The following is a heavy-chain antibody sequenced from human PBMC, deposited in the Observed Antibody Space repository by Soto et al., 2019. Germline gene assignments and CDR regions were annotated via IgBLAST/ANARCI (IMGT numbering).Heavy chain of an antibody. V-gene: IGHV3-33*01. J-gene: IGHJ3*02. CDR3: ARDYALTIDAFDI. CDR2: IWYDGSNK. CDR1: GFTFSSYG. D-gene: IGHD3-16*01. Sequence: QVQLVESGGGVVQPGRSLRLSCAASGFTFSSYGMHWVRQAPGKGLEWVAVIWYDGSNKYYADSVKGRFTISRDNSKNTLYLQMNSLRAEDTAVYYCARDYALTIDAFDIWGQGTMVTVSS.